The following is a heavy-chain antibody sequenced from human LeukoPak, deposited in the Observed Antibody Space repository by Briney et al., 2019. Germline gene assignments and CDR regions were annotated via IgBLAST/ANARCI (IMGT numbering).Heavy chain of an antibody. CDR3: ARQRSVAFDI. V-gene: IGHV4-39*01. D-gene: IGHD3-3*01. Sequence: SETLSLTCTVSGDAISGSSYYWGWIRQSPGKGLEWIGSIHYSGSTHYSPSLKSRVTISEDTSKKQFSLKLSSVTAADTAVYYCARQRSVAFDIWGQGTMVTVSS. J-gene: IGHJ3*02. CDR1: GDAISGSSYY. CDR2: IHYSGST.